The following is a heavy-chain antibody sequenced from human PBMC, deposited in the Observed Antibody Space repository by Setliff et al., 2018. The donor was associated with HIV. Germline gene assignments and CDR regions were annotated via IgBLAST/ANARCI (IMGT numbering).Heavy chain of an antibody. J-gene: IGHJ4*01. CDR3: ARGTSGGHSSGYYYFDY. CDR2: FYYTGST. Sequence: ETLSLTCTVSGGSINSRSYSWGWIRQPPGKGLEWIGGFYYTGSTYYNPSLRSRVTISLDTSRNQFSLKLTSMTAADTSVYYCARGTSGGHSSGYYYFDYWGHGTLVTVSS. V-gene: IGHV4-39*07. D-gene: IGHD3-22*01. CDR1: GGSINSRSYS.